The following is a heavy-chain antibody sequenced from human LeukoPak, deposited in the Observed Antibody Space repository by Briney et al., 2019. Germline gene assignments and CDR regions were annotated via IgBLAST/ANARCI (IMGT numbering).Heavy chain of an antibody. Sequence: GGSLRLSCATSGFTFRSHGTHWVRQAPGKGPEWVAFIRFDGSEKFYADSVKGRFTVSRDTSTNTLYLETNSLRGEDTAIYYCAKGGNMTTTERLLEEWGRGTLVIVS. CDR2: IRFDGSEK. CDR1: GFTFRSHG. J-gene: IGHJ4*02. D-gene: IGHD4-11*01. CDR3: AKGGNMTTTERLLEE. V-gene: IGHV3-30*02.